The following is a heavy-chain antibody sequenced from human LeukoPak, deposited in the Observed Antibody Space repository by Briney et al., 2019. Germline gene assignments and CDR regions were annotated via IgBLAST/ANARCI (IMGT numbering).Heavy chain of an antibody. CDR3: AKDGHGSGYHDAFDI. CDR1: GFTFSNYA. J-gene: IGHJ3*02. Sequence: GGSLRLSCAASGFTFSNYAMSWVRQAPGKGLEWVSAISGSGGSTYYADSVKGRFTISRDNSKNTLYLQMNSLRAEDTAVYYCAKDGHGSGYHDAFDIWGQGTMVTVSS. CDR2: ISGSGGST. D-gene: IGHD5-12*01. V-gene: IGHV3-23*01.